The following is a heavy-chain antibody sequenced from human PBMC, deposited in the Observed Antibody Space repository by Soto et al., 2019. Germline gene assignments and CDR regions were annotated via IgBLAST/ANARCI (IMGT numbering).Heavy chain of an antibody. CDR2: VNHSGTT. D-gene: IGHD2-2*01. CDR1: GGSFSGYY. V-gene: IGHV4-34*01. Sequence: QVQLQQWGAGLLKPSETLSLTCAVYGGSFSGYYWTWIRQSPEKGLEWIGEVNHSGTTYYKPSLKTRVTITVHTPKNQFSLKMSSVTAADTALYYCARGIGYCSSINCYSSRRLRFDSWGQGTLVTVSS. CDR3: ARGIGYCSSINCYSSRRLRFDS. J-gene: IGHJ4*02.